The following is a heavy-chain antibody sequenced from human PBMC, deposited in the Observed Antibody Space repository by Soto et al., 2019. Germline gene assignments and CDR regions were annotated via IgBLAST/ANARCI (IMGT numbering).Heavy chain of an antibody. CDR1: GFTFSDHQ. CDR2: IYSSGTT. V-gene: IGHV3-53*01. Sequence: EVRLVESGGGLIQPGGSLRLSCAASGFTFSDHQMNWVRQAPGRGLEWVSVIYSSGTTYYGDSVKGRFTISRDNSKNTLYLQMNSLRTEDTALYYCARAGSPFHSDSTGYWGFDYWGQGTLVTVSS. CDR3: ARAGSPFHSDSTGYWGFDY. D-gene: IGHD3-9*01. J-gene: IGHJ4*02.